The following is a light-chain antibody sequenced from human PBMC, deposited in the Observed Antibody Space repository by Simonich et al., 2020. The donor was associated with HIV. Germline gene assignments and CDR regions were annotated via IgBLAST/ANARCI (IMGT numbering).Light chain of an antibody. CDR3: VLYMSSGISV. V-gene: IGLV8-61*01. Sequence: QTVVTQEPSFSVSPGGTVTLTCGLSSGSVSTSYYPSWYQQTPGQAPRTLIYDTNHRSSGVPDRFSGSILGNKAALTITGAQADDESDYYCVLYMSSGISVFGGGTKLTVL. CDR1: SGSVSTSYY. CDR2: DTN. J-gene: IGLJ2*01.